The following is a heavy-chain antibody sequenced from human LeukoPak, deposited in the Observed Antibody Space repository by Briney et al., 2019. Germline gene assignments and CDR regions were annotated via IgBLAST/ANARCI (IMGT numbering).Heavy chain of an antibody. D-gene: IGHD2-2*01. J-gene: IGHJ4*02. Sequence: GGSLRLSCAASGFTFTSYAMSWVRQAPGKGLEWVSIISGIGGTTYYPDSVKGRFTISRDNSKNTLYLQMNSLRAEDTAVYYCAKLYCSSTSCSRGGYFDYWGRGTLVTVSS. CDR3: AKLYCSSTSCSRGGYFDY. V-gene: IGHV3-23*01. CDR2: ISGIGGTT. CDR1: GFTFTSYA.